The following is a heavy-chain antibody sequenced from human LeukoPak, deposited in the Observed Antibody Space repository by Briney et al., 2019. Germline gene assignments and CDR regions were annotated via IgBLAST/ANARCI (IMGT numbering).Heavy chain of an antibody. CDR2: INPNSGGT. CDR1: GYTFTGYY. D-gene: IGHD6-6*01. Sequence: ASVKVSCKASGYTFTGYYMHWARPAPGQGLEGMGWINPNSGGTNYAQKFQGRVTMTRDTSISTAYMELSRLKSDDTAVYYCARVQLGRDYYYYMDVWGKGTTVTVSS. CDR3: ARVQLGRDYYYYMDV. J-gene: IGHJ6*03. V-gene: IGHV1-2*02.